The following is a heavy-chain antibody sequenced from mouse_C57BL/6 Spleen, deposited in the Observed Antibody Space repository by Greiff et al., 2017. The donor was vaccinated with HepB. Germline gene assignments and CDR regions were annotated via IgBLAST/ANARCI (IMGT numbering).Heavy chain of an antibody. V-gene: IGHV1-72*01. CDR2: IDPNSGGT. CDR1: GYTFTSYW. J-gene: IGHJ3*01. D-gene: IGHD2-3*01. CDR3: ERMGNYEGNKSWYGD. Sequence: VQLQQPGAELVKPGASVKLSCKASGYTFTSYWLHWVQPRPGRGLAWIGRIDPNSGGTKYNEKFKSKATLTVDKPSSTAYMQLSSLTSEDSAVYYCERMGNYEGNKSWYGDWGQGTRVTVSA.